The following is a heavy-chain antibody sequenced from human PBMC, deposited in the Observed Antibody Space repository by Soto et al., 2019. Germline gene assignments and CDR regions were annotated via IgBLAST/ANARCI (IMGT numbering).Heavy chain of an antibody. D-gene: IGHD6-19*01. CDR1: GFTFSSYG. CDR3: AREVAVAGYADYFDY. V-gene: IGHV3-33*01. J-gene: IGHJ4*02. CDR2: IWYDGSNK. Sequence: GGSLRLSCAASGFTFSSYGMHWVRQAPGKGLEWVAVIWYDGSNKYYADSVKGRFTISRDNSKNTLYLQMNSLRAEDTAVYYCAREVAVAGYADYFDYWGQGTLVTVSS.